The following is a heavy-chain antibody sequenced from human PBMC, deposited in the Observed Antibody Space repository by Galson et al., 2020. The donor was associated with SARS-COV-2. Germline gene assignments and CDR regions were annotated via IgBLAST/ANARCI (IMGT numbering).Heavy chain of an antibody. D-gene: IGHD3-9*01. CDR2: ISSTGSTR. J-gene: IGHJ4*02. CDR1: GFTFSSYE. V-gene: IGHV3-48*03. Sequence: TGGSLRLSCAASGFTFSSYEISWVRQAPGKGLEWVSYISSTGSTRYYADSVKGRFTISRDNTKKSLYLQMNSLRAEDTAVYYCARDPHYYNILTGYPDWGQGTLVTVSS. CDR3: ARDPHYYNILTGYPD.